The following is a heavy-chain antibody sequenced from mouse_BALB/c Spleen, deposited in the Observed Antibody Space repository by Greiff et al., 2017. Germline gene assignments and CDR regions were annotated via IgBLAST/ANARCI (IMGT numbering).Heavy chain of an antibody. J-gene: IGHJ3*01. CDR1: GFTFSSYA. CDR3: ASQVFYDYDPFAY. V-gene: IGHV5-9-3*01. Sequence: EVQVVESGGGLVKPGGSLKLSCAASGFTFSSYAMSWVRQTPEKRLEWVATISSGGSYTYYPDSVKGRFTISRDNAKNTLYLQMSSLRSEDTAMYYCASQVFYDYDPFAYWGQGTLVTVSA. D-gene: IGHD2-4*01. CDR2: ISSGGSYT.